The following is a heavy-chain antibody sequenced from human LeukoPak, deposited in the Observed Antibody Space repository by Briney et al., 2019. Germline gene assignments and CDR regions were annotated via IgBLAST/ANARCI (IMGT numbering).Heavy chain of an antibody. V-gene: IGHV3-23*01. D-gene: IGHD1-1*01. CDR3: AKANQGYRYFDY. CDR2: ISGSGGST. J-gene: IGHJ4*02. CDR1: GFTFSSYA. Sequence: PGGYLRLSCAASGFTFSSYAMSWVRQAPGKGLEWVSAISGSGGSTYYADSVKGRFTISRDNSKNTLYLQMNSLRAEDTAVYYCAKANQGYRYFDYWGQGTLVTVSS.